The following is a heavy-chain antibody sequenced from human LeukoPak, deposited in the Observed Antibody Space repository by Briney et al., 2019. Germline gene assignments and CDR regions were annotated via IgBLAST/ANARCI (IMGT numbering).Heavy chain of an antibody. CDR2: VIHNGTT. V-gene: IGHV4-34*01. CDR1: GGSLSGYF. D-gene: IGHD1-1*01. Sequence: SETLSLTCAVYGGSLSGYFWSWIRQSPGKGLEWIGEVIHNGTTNYNPSLKSRVSILEDTSKNQFSLNLNSVTAADTAVYYCGRGQEILERAADFFDYWGQGTLVTVSS. CDR3: GRGQEILERAADFFDY. J-gene: IGHJ4*02.